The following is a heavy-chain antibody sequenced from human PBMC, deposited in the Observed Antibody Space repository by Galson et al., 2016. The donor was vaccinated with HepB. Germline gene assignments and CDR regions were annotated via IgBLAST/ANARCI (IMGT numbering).Heavy chain of an antibody. V-gene: IGHV3-13*01. CDR1: GFTFSIHD. J-gene: IGHJ6*04. CDR3: ASGKSLVTMPWNYGLDV. CDR2: IETAGDT. Sequence: SLRLSCAASGFTFSIHDMHWVRQAPGKGLEWVSAIETAGDTYYPDSVKGRFPIARENAKHPLYLQMDSLSDGDTAVYYCASGKSLVTMPWNYGLDVWGKGTTVSVSS. D-gene: IGHD4/OR15-4a*01.